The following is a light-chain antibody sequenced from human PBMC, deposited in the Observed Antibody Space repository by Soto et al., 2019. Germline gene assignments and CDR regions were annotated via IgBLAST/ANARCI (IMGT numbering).Light chain of an antibody. CDR2: DAS. V-gene: IGKV3D-15*01. CDR3: QQYNNWPPT. CDR1: QSVSSSY. J-gene: IGKJ1*01. Sequence: IVLTLSPGTLSLSPEERATLSCRASQSVSSSYLAWYQQKPGQAPRLLIYDASNRATGIPARFSGSGSATEFTLTISSLQSEDFAVYYCQQYNNWPPTFAQGTKVDIK.